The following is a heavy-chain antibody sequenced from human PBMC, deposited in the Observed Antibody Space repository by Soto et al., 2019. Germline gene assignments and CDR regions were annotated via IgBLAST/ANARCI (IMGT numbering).Heavy chain of an antibody. Sequence: GGSLRLSCAASGFTFSASAMHWVRQASGKGLEWVGRIRSNGRTAYAASMQGRFTISRDDSKKTAYLQLNGLKTDDTAVYYCARLDCSGGSCYPYYFEHWGQGALVTVSS. J-gene: IGHJ4*02. V-gene: IGHV3-73*01. D-gene: IGHD2-15*01. CDR2: IRSNGRT. CDR1: GFTFSASA. CDR3: ARLDCSGGSCYPYYFEH.